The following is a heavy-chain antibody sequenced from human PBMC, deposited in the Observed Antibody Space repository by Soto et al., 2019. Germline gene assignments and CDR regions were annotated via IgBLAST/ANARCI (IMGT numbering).Heavy chain of an antibody. CDR1: GYTFIGYY. CDR2: INPNGGGT. CDR3: ARDSYYDILTGYSRNAFDI. D-gene: IGHD3-9*01. J-gene: IGHJ3*02. Sequence: QVQLVQSGAEVKKPGASVRVSCMASGYTFIGYYMHWVRQAPGQGLEWMGWINPNGGGTNFAPKFQGRVTMTRDTSISTAPMEMTRLRSDDTAVYYCARDSYYDILTGYSRNAFDIWGQGTMVTVSS. V-gene: IGHV1-2*02.